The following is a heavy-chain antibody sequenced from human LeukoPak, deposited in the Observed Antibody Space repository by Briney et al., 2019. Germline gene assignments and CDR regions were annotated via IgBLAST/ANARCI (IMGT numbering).Heavy chain of an antibody. CDR3: ARENPSGYYNRPIDY. J-gene: IGHJ4*02. CDR2: IYYSGST. Sequence: SETLSLTCTVSGGSISSSSNYWGWIRQPPGKGLEWIGSIYYSGSTYYNPSLKSRVTISVDTSKNQFSLKLSSVTAADTAVYYCARENPSGYYNRPIDYWGQGTLVTVSS. D-gene: IGHD3-22*01. CDR1: GGSISSSSNY. V-gene: IGHV4-39*02.